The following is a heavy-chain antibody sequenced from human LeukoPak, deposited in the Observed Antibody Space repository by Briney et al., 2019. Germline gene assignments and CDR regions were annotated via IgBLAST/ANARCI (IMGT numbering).Heavy chain of an antibody. V-gene: IGHV3-53*01. Sequence: PGGSLRLSCAASGFTVSSNYMSWVRQAPGKGLEWVSVIYSGGSTYYADSVKGRFTISRDNSKNTLYLQMNSLRAEDTAVYYRARNGYSSSWYRNWGQGTLVTVSS. CDR3: ARNGYSSSWYRN. D-gene: IGHD6-13*01. CDR1: GFTVSSNY. CDR2: IYSGGST. J-gene: IGHJ4*02.